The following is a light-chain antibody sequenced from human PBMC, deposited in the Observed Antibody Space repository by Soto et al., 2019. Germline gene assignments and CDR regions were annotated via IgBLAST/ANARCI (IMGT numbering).Light chain of an antibody. CDR1: QSVNTY. V-gene: IGKV3-11*01. Sequence: EIVLTQSPATLSLSPGERVTLSCRASQSVNTYLAWYQRKPGQAPRLLIYDLSNRATGIPARFSGSGSGTDFTLTISSLEPEDFAVYYCQQRYNWPRTFGQGTRVEIK. J-gene: IGKJ1*01. CDR2: DLS. CDR3: QQRYNWPRT.